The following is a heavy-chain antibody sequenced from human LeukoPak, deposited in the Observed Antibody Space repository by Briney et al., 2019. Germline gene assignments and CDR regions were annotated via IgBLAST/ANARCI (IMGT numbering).Heavy chain of an antibody. V-gene: IGHV3-64*01. J-gene: IGHJ5*02. D-gene: IGHD6-13*01. CDR1: GFTFNNYA. CDR2: ISSNGGST. CDR3: ARGWRGFDP. Sequence: GGSLRLSCAASGFTFNNYAMNWVRQAPGKGLEYVSAISSNGGSTYYANSVKGRFTISRDNAKNSLYLQMNSLRAEDTAVYYCARGWRGFDPWGQGTLVTVSS.